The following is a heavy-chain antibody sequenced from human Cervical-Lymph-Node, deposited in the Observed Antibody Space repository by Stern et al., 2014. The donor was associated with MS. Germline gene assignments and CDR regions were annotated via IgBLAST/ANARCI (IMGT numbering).Heavy chain of an antibody. D-gene: IGHD6-6*01. CDR1: GYTFTSSY. Sequence: VHLVESGAEVKKPGASVKVSCKASGYTFTSSYMHWVRQAPGQGLEWKGIIHPSGGSTSYGQKFQGRVTMTRDTSTSTVYMELSRLRSEDTAVYYCARGGGQLPDYWGQGTLVTVSS. CDR3: ARGGGQLPDY. J-gene: IGHJ4*02. V-gene: IGHV1-46*03. CDR2: IHPSGGST.